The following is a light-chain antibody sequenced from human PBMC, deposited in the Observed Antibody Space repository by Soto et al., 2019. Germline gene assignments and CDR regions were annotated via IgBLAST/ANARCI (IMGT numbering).Light chain of an antibody. CDR1: QSISSW. V-gene: IGKV1-9*01. CDR3: QQLNSYLT. Sequence: DIQMTQSPSTLSASVGDRVTITCRASQSISSWVAWYQQKPGKAPKLLIYAASTLQSGVPSRFSGSGSGTEFTLTISSLQPEDFATYYCQQLNSYLTFGGGTKVDIK. CDR2: AAS. J-gene: IGKJ4*01.